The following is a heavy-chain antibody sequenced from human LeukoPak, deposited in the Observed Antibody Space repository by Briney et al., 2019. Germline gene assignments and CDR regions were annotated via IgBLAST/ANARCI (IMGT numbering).Heavy chain of an antibody. J-gene: IGHJ3*02. D-gene: IGHD1-26*01. V-gene: IGHV3-30*02. CDR2: IRYDGSKK. CDR1: GFTFNNYG. CDR3: AKTTSVGVTVDPSDI. Sequence: GGSLRLSCAASGFTFNNYGMHWVRQAPGKGLEWVALIRYDGSKKYYADSVKGRFTISRDNSKNTLYLQMNSMRTEDTAVYYCAKTTSVGVTVDPSDIWGQGTMVTVSS.